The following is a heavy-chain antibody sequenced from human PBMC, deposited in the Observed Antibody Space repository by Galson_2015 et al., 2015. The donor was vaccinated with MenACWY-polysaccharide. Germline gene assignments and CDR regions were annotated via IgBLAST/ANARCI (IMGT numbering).Heavy chain of an antibody. CDR3: ARGGRAVSNRNWFDP. CDR2: ISYDGGT. V-gene: IGHV4-31*03. Sequence: TLSLTCPVSGDSITSGGYFWSWIRQHPGKGLEWIASISYDGGTYYNPSLKSRVTISADTPNNQFSLKLNSVTAADTAVYYCARGGRAVSNRNWFDPWGQGTLVTVSS. D-gene: IGHD3-16*01. J-gene: IGHJ5*02. CDR1: GDSITSGGYF.